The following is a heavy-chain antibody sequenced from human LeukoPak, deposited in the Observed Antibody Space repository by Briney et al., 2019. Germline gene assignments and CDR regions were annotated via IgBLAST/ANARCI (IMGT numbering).Heavy chain of an antibody. CDR3: ASYDSSGYYYW. J-gene: IGHJ4*02. D-gene: IGHD3-22*01. CDR1: GFTFSSYA. Sequence: PGGSLRLSCAASGFTFSSYAMHWVRQAPGKGLEWVAVISYDGSNKYYADSVKGRFTISRDNSKNTLYLQMNSLRAEDTAVYYCASYDSSGYYYWWGQGTLVTVSS. CDR2: ISYDGSNK. V-gene: IGHV3-30-3*01.